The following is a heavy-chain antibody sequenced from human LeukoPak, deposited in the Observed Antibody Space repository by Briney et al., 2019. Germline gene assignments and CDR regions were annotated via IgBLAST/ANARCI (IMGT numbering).Heavy chain of an antibody. CDR3: ATSQTTSGRYGNAFDI. Sequence: GGSLRLSCAASGFTFRNYEMNWVRQAPGKGLEWVANIKQDGSEKYYVDSLKGRFTISRDNAKNSLYLQMNSLRVEDTAVYYCATSQTTSGRYGNAFDIWGQGTMVTVSS. J-gene: IGHJ3*02. CDR1: GFTFRNYE. D-gene: IGHD6-19*01. V-gene: IGHV3-7*01. CDR2: IKQDGSEK.